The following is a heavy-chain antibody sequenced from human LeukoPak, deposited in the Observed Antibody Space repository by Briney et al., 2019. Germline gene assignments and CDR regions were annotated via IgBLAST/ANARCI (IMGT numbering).Heavy chain of an antibody. J-gene: IGHJ6*02. Sequence: TSETLSLTCAVYGGSFSGYYWSWIRQPPGKGLEWIGEINHSGSTNYNPSLKSRVTISVDTSKNQFSLKLSSVTAADTAVYYCARAPMGSGYYLYYYGMDVWGQGTTVTVSS. D-gene: IGHD3-22*01. CDR3: ARAPMGSGYYLYYYGMDV. CDR2: INHSGST. CDR1: GGSFSGYY. V-gene: IGHV4-34*01.